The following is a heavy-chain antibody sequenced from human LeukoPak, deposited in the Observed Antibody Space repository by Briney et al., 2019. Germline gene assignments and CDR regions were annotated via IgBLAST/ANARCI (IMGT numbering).Heavy chain of an antibody. V-gene: IGHV3-30-3*01. J-gene: IGHJ4*02. CDR3: ARESAVAGLFDY. D-gene: IGHD6-19*01. CDR1: GFTFSSYA. Sequence: GGSLRLSCAASGFTFSSYAMHWVRQAPGKGLEWVAVISYDGSNKYYADSVKGRFTISRDNSKNTLYLQKNSLRAEDTAVYYCARESAVAGLFDYWGQGTLVTVSS. CDR2: ISYDGSNK.